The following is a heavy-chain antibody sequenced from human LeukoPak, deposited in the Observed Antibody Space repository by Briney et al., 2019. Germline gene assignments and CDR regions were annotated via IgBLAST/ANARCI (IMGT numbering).Heavy chain of an antibody. D-gene: IGHD6-19*01. Sequence: PGGSLRLSCAASGFTFSSYSMNWVRQAPGKGLEWVSSISSSSRYIYYADSVKGRFTISRDNAKNSLYLQMNSLRAEDTAVYYCARDSSSGSYDAFDIWGQGTMVTVSS. V-gene: IGHV3-21*01. CDR1: GFTFSSYS. CDR2: ISSSSRYI. CDR3: ARDSSSGSYDAFDI. J-gene: IGHJ3*02.